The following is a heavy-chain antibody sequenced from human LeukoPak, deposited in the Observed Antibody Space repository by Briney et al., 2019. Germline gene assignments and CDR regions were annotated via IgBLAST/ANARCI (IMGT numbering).Heavy chain of an antibody. J-gene: IGHJ4*02. CDR1: GFTFSSYG. D-gene: IGHD3-22*01. CDR2: ISHDGSNK. V-gene: IGHV3-30*18. Sequence: GRSLRLSCAASGFTFSSYGMHWVRQAPGKGLEWVAVISHDGSNKYYADSVKGRFTISRDNSENTMYLQMNSLRVEDTAVYYCAKVNYYDSSGYYDYWGQGTLVTVSS. CDR3: AKVNYYDSSGYYDY.